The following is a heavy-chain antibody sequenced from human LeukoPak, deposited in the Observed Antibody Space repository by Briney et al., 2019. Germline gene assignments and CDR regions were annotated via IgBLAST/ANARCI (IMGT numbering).Heavy chain of an antibody. CDR3: ARGPYSSGWYRLRLCFDY. CDR1: GGSFSGYY. J-gene: IGHJ4*02. D-gene: IGHD6-19*01. Sequence: ASETLSLTCAVYGGSFSGYYWSWIRQPPGKGLEWIGEINHSGSTNYNPSLKSRVTISVDTSKNQFSLKLSSVTAADTAVYYCARGPYSSGWYRLRLCFDYWGQGTLVTVSS. CDR2: INHSGST. V-gene: IGHV4-34*01.